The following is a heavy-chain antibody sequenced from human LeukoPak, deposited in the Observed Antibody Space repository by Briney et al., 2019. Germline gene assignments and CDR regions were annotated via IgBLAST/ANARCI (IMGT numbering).Heavy chain of an antibody. D-gene: IGHD2-15*01. Sequence: PGGSLRLSCAASGFTFRSYGMHWVRQAPGKGLEWVAVISNDGSNKYYADSVEGRFTISRDNSKNTLYLQMNSLRPEDTAVFYCAKDSGHCSGGSCYSFDFWGLGTLVTVSS. J-gene: IGHJ4*02. CDR3: AKDSGHCSGGSCYSFDF. CDR1: GFTFRSYG. CDR2: ISNDGSNK. V-gene: IGHV3-30*18.